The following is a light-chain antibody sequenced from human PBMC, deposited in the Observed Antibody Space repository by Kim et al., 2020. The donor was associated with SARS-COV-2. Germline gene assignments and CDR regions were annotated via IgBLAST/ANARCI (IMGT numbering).Light chain of an antibody. CDR2: KAS. V-gene: IGKV1-5*03. CDR1: ETVYTW. J-gene: IGKJ4*01. CDR3: QQYTTFVT. Sequence: SASVGDRFTHTCRASETVYTWLAWYQQKPGTAPNLLIYKASTLRSGVPSRFSGSGSGTHFTLTIDSLQPDDFATYYCQQYTTFVTFGGGTKVDIK.